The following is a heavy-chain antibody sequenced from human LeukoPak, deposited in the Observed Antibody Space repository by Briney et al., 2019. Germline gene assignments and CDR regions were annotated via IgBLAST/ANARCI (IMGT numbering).Heavy chain of an antibody. D-gene: IGHD5-18*01. CDR3: AKGGHSYGYADY. Sequence: GGSLRLSCAASGFSFSTYAMHWVRQAPGKGLEWVTAISSDGSSKNYADFVQGRFTSSRDDSKNSLYLQMNSLRAEDTAVYYCAKGGHSYGYADYWGQGTLVTVSS. CDR2: ISSDGSSK. J-gene: IGHJ4*02. V-gene: IGHV3-30*18. CDR1: GFSFSTYA.